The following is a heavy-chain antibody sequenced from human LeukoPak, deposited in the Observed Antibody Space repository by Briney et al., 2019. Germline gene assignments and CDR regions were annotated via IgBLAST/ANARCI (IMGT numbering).Heavy chain of an antibody. V-gene: IGHV1-69*04. CDR3: AREGLVRGPLVHYYGMDV. J-gene: IGHJ6*02. CDR1: GGTFSSYA. D-gene: IGHD3-10*01. CDR2: IIPILGIA. Sequence: GASVKVSCKASGGTFSSYAISWVRQAPGQGLEWMGRIIPILGIANYAQKFQGRVTITADKSTSTAYMELSSLRSEDTAVYYCAREGLVRGPLVHYYGMDVWGQGTTVTVSS.